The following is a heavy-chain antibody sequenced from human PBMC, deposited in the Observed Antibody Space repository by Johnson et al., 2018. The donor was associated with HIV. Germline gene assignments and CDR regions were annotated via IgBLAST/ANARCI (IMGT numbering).Heavy chain of an antibody. CDR2: IRYDGSKK. CDR3: AKAWQLSPLGYDAFDI. V-gene: IGHV3-30*02. CDR1: GFTLGDYT. D-gene: IGHD6-13*01. Sequence: QVQLVESGGGLVQPGRSLRLSCTASGFTLGDYTVSWFRQAPGKGLEWVAFIRYDGSKKYYADSVKGRFTISRDNSNNSLYLQMNSLRPDDTALYYCAKAWQLSPLGYDAFDIWGQGTMVTVSS. J-gene: IGHJ3*02.